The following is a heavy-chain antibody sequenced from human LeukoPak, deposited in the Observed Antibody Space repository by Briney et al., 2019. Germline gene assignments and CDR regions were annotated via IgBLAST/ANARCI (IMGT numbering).Heavy chain of an antibody. V-gene: IGHV4-34*01. J-gene: IGHJ6*03. Sequence: SETLSLTCVVYGGSFSGYYWSWIRQPPGKGLEWIGEINHSGSTNYNPSLKSRVTISVDTSKNQFSLKLSSVTAADTAVYYCARGPPPGTGYYYYYYMDVWGKGTTVTVSS. CDR1: GGSFSGYY. CDR2: INHSGST. CDR3: ARGPPPGTGYYYYYYMDV. D-gene: IGHD1-14*01.